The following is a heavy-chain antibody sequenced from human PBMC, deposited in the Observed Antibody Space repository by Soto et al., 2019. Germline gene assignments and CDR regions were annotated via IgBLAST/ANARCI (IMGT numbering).Heavy chain of an antibody. V-gene: IGHV4-34*01. D-gene: IGHD2-2*03. CDR2: ISYSGST. J-gene: IGHJ6*02. CDR1: GGSFSGYY. Sequence: SETLSLTCAVYGGSFSGYYWTWIRQSPGKGLEWIGQISYSGSTNYNPSLKSRVFISIGTSNNQFFLELTSVTAADTAVYYCARLNGYCVSTKCHGYYGMDVWGQGTTVTVS. CDR3: ARLNGYCVSTKCHGYYGMDV.